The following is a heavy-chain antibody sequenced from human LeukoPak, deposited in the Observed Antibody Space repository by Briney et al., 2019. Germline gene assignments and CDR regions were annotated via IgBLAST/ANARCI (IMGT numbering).Heavy chain of an antibody. CDR3: AKDMGSSWYLAFDY. CDR2: ISGSGGST. CDR1: GFTFSSYS. J-gene: IGHJ4*02. V-gene: IGHV3-23*01. D-gene: IGHD6-13*01. Sequence: GGSLRLSCAASGFTFSSYSMNWVRQAPGKGLEWVSAISGSGGSTYYADSVKGRFTISRDNSKNTLYLQMNSLRAEDTAVYYCAKDMGSSWYLAFDYWGQGTLVTVSS.